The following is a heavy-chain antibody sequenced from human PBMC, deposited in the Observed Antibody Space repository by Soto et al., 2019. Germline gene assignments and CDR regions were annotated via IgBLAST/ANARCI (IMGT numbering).Heavy chain of an antibody. J-gene: IGHJ6*02. CDR1: GASISTSTYY. D-gene: IGHD3-9*01. V-gene: IGHV4-39*01. CDR2: IYYTGDT. Sequence: LSLTCSVSGASISTSTYYWAWVRQPPGKGLEWIGYIYYTGDTFYNPSLKSRVTISVDTSIHQFSLTLTSVTAADTAIYYCSRHGAAVLYFYGMDVWGQGTAVTVSS. CDR3: SRHGAAVLYFYGMDV.